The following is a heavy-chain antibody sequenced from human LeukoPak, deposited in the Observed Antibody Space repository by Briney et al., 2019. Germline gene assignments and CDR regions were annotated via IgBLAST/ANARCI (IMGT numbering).Heavy chain of an antibody. Sequence: PGGSLRLSCLTSGFTFSTNAMSWVRQAPGKGLEWISGISGSGASTYYADSVTGRFTISRDNAMNTLYLQMNSLRGEDTAVYYCVRGDLRLPRSTPDCWGQGTLVTVSS. CDR3: VRGDLRLPRSTPDC. D-gene: IGHD5/OR15-5a*01. V-gene: IGHV3-23*01. CDR2: ISGSGAST. J-gene: IGHJ4*02. CDR1: GFTFSTNA.